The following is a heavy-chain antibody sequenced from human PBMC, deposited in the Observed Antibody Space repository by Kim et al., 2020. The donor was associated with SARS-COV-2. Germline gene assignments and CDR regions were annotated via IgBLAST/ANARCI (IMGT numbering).Heavy chain of an antibody. CDR2: VYHSGST. J-gene: IGHJ4*02. CDR1: GDYITSTNW. D-gene: IGHD1-7*01. V-gene: IGHV4-4*02. Sequence: SETLSLTCVVSGDYITSTNWWTWVRQPPGRGLEWIGEVYHSGSTNYNPSLKNRVTISVDKPNNHFSLQLTSVTAADTAVYYCARDPRQVRTFSYFDHWGQGALVTVSS. CDR3: ARDPRQVRTFSYFDH.